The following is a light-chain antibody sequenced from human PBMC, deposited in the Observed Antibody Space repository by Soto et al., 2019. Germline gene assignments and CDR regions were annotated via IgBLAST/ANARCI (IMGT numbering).Light chain of an antibody. V-gene: IGLV2-14*02. CDR3: YSYTGSSTVL. J-gene: IGLJ2*01. CDR1: SSDVGSYNL. CDR2: EVR. Sequence: QSVLTQPASVSGSPGQSITISCTGTSSDVGSYNLVSWYQQHPGKAPKLMIYEVRNRPSGVSIRFSASKSGNTAYLTISGLQVDDEALYCCYSYTGSSTVLFGGGTKLTVL.